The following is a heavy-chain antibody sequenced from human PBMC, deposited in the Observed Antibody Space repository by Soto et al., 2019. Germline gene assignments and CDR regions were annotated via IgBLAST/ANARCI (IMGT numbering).Heavy chain of an antibody. D-gene: IGHD2-15*01. J-gene: IGHJ4*02. CDR1: GFTFRSFA. CDR3: AKESCSGGSCYSGGFDY. V-gene: IGHV3-23*01. Sequence: GGSLSLSCATSGFTFRSFAMNWVRQAPGKGLEWVSTISGSGDNTFYADSVKGRFTISRENSKNTLYLQMNSLRADDTAIYFCAKESCSGGSCYSGGFDYWGQGTLVTVSS. CDR2: ISGSGDNT.